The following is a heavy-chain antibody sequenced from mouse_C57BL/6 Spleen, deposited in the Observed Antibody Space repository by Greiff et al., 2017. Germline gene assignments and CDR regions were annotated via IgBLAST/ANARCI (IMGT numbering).Heavy chain of an antibody. Sequence: EVQGVESGPVLVKPGASVKMSCKASGYTFTDYYMNWVKQSHGKSLEWIGVINPYNGGTSYNQKFKGKATLTVDKSSSTAYMELNSLTSEDSAVYYCARKDSSGYAWFAYWGQGTLVTVSA. CDR2: INPYNGGT. V-gene: IGHV1-19*01. CDR1: GYTFTDYY. CDR3: ARKDSSGYAWFAY. J-gene: IGHJ3*01. D-gene: IGHD3-2*02.